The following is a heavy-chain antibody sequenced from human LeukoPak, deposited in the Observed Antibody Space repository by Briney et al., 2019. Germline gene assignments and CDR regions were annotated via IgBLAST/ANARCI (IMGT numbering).Heavy chain of an antibody. Sequence: GASVKVSCKASGGTFSSYAISWVRQAPGQGLEWMGGIIPIFGTANYAQKFQGRVTITADGSTSTAYMELSSLRSEDTAVYYCAGAGEYCSSTSCYGARYYYYMDVWGKGTTVTISS. CDR2: IIPIFGTA. J-gene: IGHJ6*03. V-gene: IGHV1-69*01. D-gene: IGHD2-2*01. CDR3: AGAGEYCSSTSCYGARYYYYMDV. CDR1: GGTFSSYA.